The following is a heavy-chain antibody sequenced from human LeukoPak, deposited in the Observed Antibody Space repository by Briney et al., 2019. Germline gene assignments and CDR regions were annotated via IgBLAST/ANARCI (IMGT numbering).Heavy chain of an antibody. CDR2: INPNSGGT. CDR1: GYTFTGYY. J-gene: IGHJ3*02. D-gene: IGHD3-16*01. V-gene: IGHV1-2*02. CDR3: ARGITRASDAFDI. Sequence: ASVKVSRKASGYTFTGYYMHWVRQAPGQGLEWMGWINPNSGGTNYAQKFQGRVTMTRDTSISTAYMELSRLRSDDTAVYYCARGITRASDAFDIWGQGTMVTVSS.